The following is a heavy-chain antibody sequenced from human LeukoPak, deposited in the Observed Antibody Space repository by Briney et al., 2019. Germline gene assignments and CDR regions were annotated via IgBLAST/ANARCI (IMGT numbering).Heavy chain of an antibody. CDR2: ISAYNGNT. CDR3: ARVNHCSSTSCYAFYYYYYTDV. V-gene: IGHV1-18*01. CDR1: GYTFTSYG. D-gene: IGHD2-2*01. Sequence: ASVKVSCKASGYTFTSYGISWVRQAPGQGLEWMGWISAYNGNTNYAQKLQGRVTMTTDTSTSTAYMELRSLRSDDTAVYYCARVNHCSSTSCYAFYYYYYTDVWGKGTTVTISS. J-gene: IGHJ6*03.